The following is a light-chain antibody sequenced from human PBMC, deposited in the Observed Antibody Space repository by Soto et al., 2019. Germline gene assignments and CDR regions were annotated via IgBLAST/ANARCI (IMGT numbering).Light chain of an antibody. V-gene: IGKV1-27*01. CDR3: QKYNSAPLT. Sequence: DLPMTQSPSSLSSSLGASATITCRASQGISSYLAWYQQKSGKVPKVLIYAESTLQSGVPYRFSGSGSGTDLNLTISRLQPEDAATYYCQKYNSAPLTCGGGTKVDI. CDR2: AES. J-gene: IGKJ4*01. CDR1: QGISSY.